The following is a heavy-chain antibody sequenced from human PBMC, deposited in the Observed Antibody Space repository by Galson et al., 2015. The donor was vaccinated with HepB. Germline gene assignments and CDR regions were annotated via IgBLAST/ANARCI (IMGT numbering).Heavy chain of an antibody. CDR3: ARDLYYYDSSGYLPVDY. CDR2: ISAYNGNT. CDR1: GYTFTSYG. V-gene: IGHV1-18*01. J-gene: IGHJ4*02. Sequence: SVKVSCKASGYTFTSYGISWVRQAPGQGLEWMGWISAYNGNTNYAQKLQGRVTMTTDTSTSTAYMELRSLRSDDTAVYYCARDLYYYDSSGYLPVDYWGQGTLVTVSS. D-gene: IGHD3-22*01.